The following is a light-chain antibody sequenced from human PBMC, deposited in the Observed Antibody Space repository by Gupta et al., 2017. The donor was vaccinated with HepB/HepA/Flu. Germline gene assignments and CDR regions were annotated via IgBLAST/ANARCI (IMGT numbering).Light chain of an antibody. V-gene: IGKV3-20*01. CDR2: GAS. J-gene: IGKJ3*01. Sequence: EIVLTQSPGTLSLSPGERATLSCRASQSVSSSYLAWYQQKPGQAPRLLIYGASSRATGIPDRFSGSGSGTDFTLTISRLEPEDFEVYYWQQYGSSPLFGPGTKVDIK. CDR3: QQYGSSPL. CDR1: QSVSSSY.